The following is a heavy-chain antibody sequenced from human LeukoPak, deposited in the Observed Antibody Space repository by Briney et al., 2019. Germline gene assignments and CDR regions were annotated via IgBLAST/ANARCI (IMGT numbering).Heavy chain of an antibody. J-gene: IGHJ3*02. CDR2: IWYDGSNK. Sequence: PGGSLRLSCVASGFTFSSYGMHWVRQAPGKGLEWVAVIWYDGSNKYYADSVKGRFTISRDNSKNTLYLQMNSLRAEDTAVYYCARDADEYCSSTTCRGGSFDIWGQGTMVTVSS. CDR3: ARDADEYCSSTTCRGGSFDI. CDR1: GFTFSSYG. V-gene: IGHV3-33*08. D-gene: IGHD2-2*01.